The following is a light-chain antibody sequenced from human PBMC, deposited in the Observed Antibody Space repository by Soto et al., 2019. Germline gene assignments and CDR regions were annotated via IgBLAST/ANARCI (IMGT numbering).Light chain of an antibody. V-gene: IGKV4-1*01. CDR1: QSVLYSSNNKNY. CDR3: QQYGDSPT. CDR2: WAS. J-gene: IGKJ1*01. Sequence: DIVMTQSPDSLAVSLGERATINCKSRQSVLYSSNNKNYLAWYQQKPGQPPXLLIYWASTRESGVPDRFSGSGSGTEFTLTISRLEPEDFAVFYCQQYGDSPTFGQGTKVDIK.